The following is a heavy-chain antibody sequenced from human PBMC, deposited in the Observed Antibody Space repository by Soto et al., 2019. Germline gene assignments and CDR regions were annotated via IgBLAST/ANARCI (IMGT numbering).Heavy chain of an antibody. D-gene: IGHD3-3*01. CDR2: ISGSGGST. Sequence: GGSLRLSCAASGFTFSSYAMSWVRRAPGKGLEWVSAISGSGGSTYYADSVKGRFTISRDNSKNTLYLQMNSLRAEDTAVYYCAKHLDDFWSGYPYYFDYWGQGTLVNVSS. CDR1: GFTFSSYA. J-gene: IGHJ4*02. CDR3: AKHLDDFWSGYPYYFDY. V-gene: IGHV3-23*01.